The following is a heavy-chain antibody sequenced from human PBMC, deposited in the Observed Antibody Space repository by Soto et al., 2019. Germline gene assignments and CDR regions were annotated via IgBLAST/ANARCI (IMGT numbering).Heavy chain of an antibody. V-gene: IGHV3-30*18. CDR3: AKEWGVGRPRCGMDV. CDR1: GFTFSSYD. D-gene: IGHD3-16*01. J-gene: IGHJ6*02. Sequence: GGSLRLSCAASGFTFSSYDMHWVRQAPGKGLEWAAVVSYDGSSQSYADSVKGRFTISRDNSKNTLYLQMNSLRVEDTAVYYCAKEWGVGRPRCGMDVWGQGTTVTVSS. CDR2: VSYDGSSQ.